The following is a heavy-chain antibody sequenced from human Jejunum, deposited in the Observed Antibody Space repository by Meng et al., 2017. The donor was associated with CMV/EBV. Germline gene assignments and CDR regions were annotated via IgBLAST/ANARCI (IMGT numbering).Heavy chain of an antibody. CDR1: GESMRSHY. CDR3: ARGLGHASNNSHDY. J-gene: IGHJ4*02. Sequence: SGESMRSHYWSWIRQPPGKGMAWMGHVYYSGSATYSPSLRSRVSISLDMSKNQFSLKLRSVTAADTAMYFCARGLGHASNNSHDYWGQGTLVTVSS. V-gene: IGHV4-59*11. CDR2: VYYSGSA. D-gene: IGHD1-1*01.